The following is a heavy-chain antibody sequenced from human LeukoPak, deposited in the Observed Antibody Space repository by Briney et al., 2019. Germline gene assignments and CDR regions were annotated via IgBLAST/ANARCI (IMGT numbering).Heavy chain of an antibody. CDR2: IWYEGTNK. CDR3: ARQGGLGSYATGSWFDP. V-gene: IGHV3-33*01. D-gene: IGHD1-26*01. Sequence: PGGSLRLSCAASGFTFSSYGLHWVRQAPGKGLEWVAVIWYEGTNKYYADSVKGRFSISRDNSKNTLYLQMSSLRAEDTAVYYCARQGGLGSYATGSWFDPWGQGTLVTVSS. J-gene: IGHJ5*02. CDR1: GFTFSSYG.